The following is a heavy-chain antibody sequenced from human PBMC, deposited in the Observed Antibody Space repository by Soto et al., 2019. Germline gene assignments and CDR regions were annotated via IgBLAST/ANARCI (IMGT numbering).Heavy chain of an antibody. V-gene: IGHV4-39*01. D-gene: IGHD3-10*01. CDR1: CGTISSISYH. CDR2: IYYSGST. Sequence: SEPQSLTCTVSCGTISSISYHWGWIRQPPGKGLEWIGSIYYSGSTYYNPSLKSRVTISVDTSKNQFSLKLSSVTAADTAVYYCASPGEGWFDPWGQGTLVTVSS. CDR3: ASPGEGWFDP. J-gene: IGHJ5*02.